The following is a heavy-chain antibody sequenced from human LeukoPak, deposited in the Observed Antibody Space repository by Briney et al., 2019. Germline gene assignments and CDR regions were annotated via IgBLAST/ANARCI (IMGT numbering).Heavy chain of an antibody. D-gene: IGHD3-10*01. CDR3: ANFGPSAY. Sequence: GGSLRLSCAASGFTFSSYSMLWVRQAPGKGLEWVSYISSSSSTIYYADSVKGRFTISRDNSKNMLYLQMNSLRAEDTAVYSCANFGPSAYWGQGTLVTVSS. CDR2: ISSSSSTI. J-gene: IGHJ4*02. CDR1: GFTFSSYS. V-gene: IGHV3-48*01.